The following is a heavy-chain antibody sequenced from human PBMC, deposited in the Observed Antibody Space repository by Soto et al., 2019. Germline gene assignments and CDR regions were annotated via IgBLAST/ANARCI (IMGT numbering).Heavy chain of an antibody. Sequence: PSETLSLTCTVSGGYISSYYWSWIRQPPGKGLEWIGYIYYSGGTNYNPSLKSRVTISVDTSKNQFSLKLSSVTAADTAVYYCARDIMGTNYYYYGMDVWGQGTTVTVSS. J-gene: IGHJ6*02. V-gene: IGHV4-59*01. CDR2: IYYSGGT. D-gene: IGHD2-8*01. CDR1: GGYISSYY. CDR3: ARDIMGTNYYYYGMDV.